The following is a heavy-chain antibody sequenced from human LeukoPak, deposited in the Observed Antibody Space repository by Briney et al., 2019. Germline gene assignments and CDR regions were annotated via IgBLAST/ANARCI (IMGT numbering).Heavy chain of an antibody. V-gene: IGHV4-59*01. CDR1: GGSISSYY. CDR2: IYYSGST. D-gene: IGHD2-2*01. Sequence: SEGLSLTCTVSGGSISSYYWSWIRQPPGKGLEWIGYIYYSGSTNYNPSLKSRVTISVDTSKNQSSLKLSSVTAADTAVYYCARVVVPAAIGFDYWGQGTLVTVPS. CDR3: ARVVVPAAIGFDY. J-gene: IGHJ4*02.